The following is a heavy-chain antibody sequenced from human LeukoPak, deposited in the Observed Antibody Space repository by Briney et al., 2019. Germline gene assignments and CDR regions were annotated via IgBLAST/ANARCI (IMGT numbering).Heavy chain of an antibody. V-gene: IGHV4-30-4*01. CDR1: GGSISSGDYY. Sequence: PSETLSLTCTVSGGSISSGDYYWSWIRQPPGKGLEWIGYIYYSGSTYYNPSLKSRVTISVDTSKNQFSLKLSSVTAADTAVYYCARVGGDSSGYYLNAFDIWGQGTMVTVSS. CDR3: ARVGGDSSGYYLNAFDI. J-gene: IGHJ3*02. CDR2: IYYSGST. D-gene: IGHD3-22*01.